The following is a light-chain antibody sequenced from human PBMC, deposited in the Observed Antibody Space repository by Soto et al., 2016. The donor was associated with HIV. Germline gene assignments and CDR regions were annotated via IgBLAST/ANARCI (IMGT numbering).Light chain of an antibody. J-gene: IGKJ2*01. CDR3: QQTFTTPGT. CDR1: QSISSF. V-gene: IGKV1-39*01. CDR2: AAS. Sequence: DIQMTQSPSSLSASVGDRVTITCRASQSISSFLNWYQQKPGEAPKLLIFAASRLQSGVPSSFSGSRSEADFTLTISSLQPEDFATYYCQQTFTTPGTFGQGTNVEI.